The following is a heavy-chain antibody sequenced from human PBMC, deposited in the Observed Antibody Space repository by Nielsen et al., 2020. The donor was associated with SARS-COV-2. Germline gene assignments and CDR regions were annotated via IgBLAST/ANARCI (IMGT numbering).Heavy chain of an antibody. CDR3: ARDLQGLQSAGYGMDV. D-gene: IGHD3-16*01. CDR2: IWYDGSNK. V-gene: IGHV3-33*01. Sequence: GESLKISCAASGFTFSSYGMHWVRQAPGKGLEWVAVIWYDGSNKYYADSVKGRFTISRDNSKNTLYLHMNSLRAEDTAVYYCARDLQGLQSAGYGMDVWGQGTTVTVSS. CDR1: GFTFSSYG. J-gene: IGHJ6*02.